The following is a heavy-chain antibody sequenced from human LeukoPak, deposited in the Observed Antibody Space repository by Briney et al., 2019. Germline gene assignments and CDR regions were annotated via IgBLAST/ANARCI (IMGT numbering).Heavy chain of an antibody. CDR2: IYNSGST. V-gene: IGHV4-61*02. CDR3: ASSNWLRDANFDS. Sequence: SETLSLTCTVSGASTSSGLYYWNWFRQPAGKGLEYIGRIYNSGSTNYNPSLKSRVTISVDTPKNQFSLKLTSVTASDSAVYYCASSNWLRDANFDSWGQGTLVTVSS. J-gene: IGHJ4*02. CDR1: GASTSSGLYY. D-gene: IGHD6-13*01.